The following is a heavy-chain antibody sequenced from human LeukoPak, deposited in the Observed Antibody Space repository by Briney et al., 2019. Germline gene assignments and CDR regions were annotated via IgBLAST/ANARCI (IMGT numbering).Heavy chain of an antibody. CDR2: IKQDGSEK. Sequence: GGSLRLSCAASGFTFSSYWMSWVRQAPGKGLEWVANIKQDGSEKYSVDSVKGRFTISRDNAKNSLYLQMISLRTEDTAVYYCARDVRGSVTSYFYYYMDVWGKGTTVTVSS. V-gene: IGHV3-7*01. D-gene: IGHD5-18*01. CDR1: GFTFSSYW. J-gene: IGHJ6*03. CDR3: ARDVRGSVTSYFYYYMDV.